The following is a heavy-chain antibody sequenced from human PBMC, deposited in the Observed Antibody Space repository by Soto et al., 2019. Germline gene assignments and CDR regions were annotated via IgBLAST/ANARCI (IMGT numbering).Heavy chain of an antibody. CDR2: IYSGGST. CDR3: ASVSYYDFWSGYYTRAGAFDI. Sequence: GSLRLSCAASGFTVSSNYMSWVRQAPGKGLEWVSVIYSGGSTYYADSVKGRFTISRDNSKNTLYLQMNSLRAEDTAVYYCASVSYYDFWSGYYTRAGAFDIWGQGTMVTVSS. V-gene: IGHV3-53*01. CDR1: GFTVSSNY. D-gene: IGHD3-3*01. J-gene: IGHJ3*02.